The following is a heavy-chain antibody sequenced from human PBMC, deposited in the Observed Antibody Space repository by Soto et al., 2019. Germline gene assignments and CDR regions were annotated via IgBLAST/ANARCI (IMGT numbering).Heavy chain of an antibody. J-gene: IGHJ4*02. CDR2: IDPSDSYT. CDR3: ARGGPDDTSK. D-gene: IGHD3-9*01. Sequence: GESLKISCKGSGYSFTSYWISWVRQMPGKGLEWMGRIDPSDSYTNYSPSFQGHVTISADKPISTAYLQWSSLKASDTAMYYCARGGPDDTSKWGQGTLVTVSS. CDR1: GYSFTSYW. V-gene: IGHV5-10-1*01.